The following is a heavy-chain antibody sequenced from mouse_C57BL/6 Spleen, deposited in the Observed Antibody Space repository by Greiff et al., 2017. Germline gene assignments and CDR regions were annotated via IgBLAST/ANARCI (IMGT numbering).Heavy chain of an antibody. D-gene: IGHD2-5*01. Sequence: QVQLQQPGAELVRPGSSVKLSCKASGYTFTSYWMDWVKQRPGQGLEWIGNIYPSDSDTHYNQKFKDKATLTVDKSSSTAYMQLSSLTSEDSAIYSCAREGGFYSKYEGFAYWGQGTLVTVSS. V-gene: IGHV1-61*01. CDR3: AREGGFYSKYEGFAY. J-gene: IGHJ3*01. CDR2: IYPSDSDT. CDR1: GYTFTSYW.